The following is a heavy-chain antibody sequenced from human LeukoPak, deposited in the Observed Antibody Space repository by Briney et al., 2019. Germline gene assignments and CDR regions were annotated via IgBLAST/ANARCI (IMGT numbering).Heavy chain of an antibody. D-gene: IGHD6-19*01. J-gene: IGHJ4*02. Sequence: ASVKVSCKASGYTFTGYYMHWVRQAPGQGLEWMGWINPNSGGTNYAQKFQGRVTMTRDTSISTAYMELSRLRSDDTAVYYCARVTGSSGWYGELDYWGQGTLVTVSS. V-gene: IGHV1-2*02. CDR3: ARVTGSSGWYGELDY. CDR1: GYTFTGYY. CDR2: INPNSGGT.